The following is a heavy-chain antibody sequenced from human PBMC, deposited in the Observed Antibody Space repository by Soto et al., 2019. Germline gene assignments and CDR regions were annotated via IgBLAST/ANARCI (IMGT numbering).Heavy chain of an antibody. CDR1: GFTFSSYE. V-gene: IGHV3-48*03. CDR2: ISSSGSTI. D-gene: IGHD3-10*01. J-gene: IGHJ3*02. Sequence: GSLRLSCAASGFTFSSYEMNWVRQAPGKGLEWVSYISSSGSTIYYADSVKGRFTISRDNAKNSLYLQMNSLRAEDTAVYYCARELVRGSDAFDIWGQGTMVTVSS. CDR3: ARELVRGSDAFDI.